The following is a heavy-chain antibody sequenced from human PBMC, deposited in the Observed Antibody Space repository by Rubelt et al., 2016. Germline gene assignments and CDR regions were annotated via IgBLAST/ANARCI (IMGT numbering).Heavy chain of an antibody. D-gene: IGHD3-3*01. CDR2: ISYSGST. Sequence: QVQLQESGPGLVKPSGTLSLTCAVSGGSISSSNWWSWVRQPPGKGLEWIGSISYSGSTYYNPSPKGRVTISADTSKNQLSRKLSSVTAAVTAVYFCARHITYYDFWSWGQGTLVTVSS. CDR1: GGSISSSNW. CDR3: ARHITYYDFWS. J-gene: IGHJ4*02. V-gene: IGHV4-4*02.